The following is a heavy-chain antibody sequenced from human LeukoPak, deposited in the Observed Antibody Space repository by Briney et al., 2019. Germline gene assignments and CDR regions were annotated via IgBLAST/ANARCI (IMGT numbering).Heavy chain of an antibody. CDR1: GGSISSGGHS. J-gene: IGHJ6*02. V-gene: IGHV4-30-2*01. Sequence: PPETLSLTCTVSGGSISSGGHSWSWIRQPPGKGLEWIGYIYHSGSGSTYYNPSLKSRVTISIDKSKNQFSLKLNSVTAADTAVYYCASRYYDILTGYYDGMDVWGRGTTVTVSS. D-gene: IGHD3-9*01. CDR2: IYHSGSGST. CDR3: ASRYYDILTGYYDGMDV.